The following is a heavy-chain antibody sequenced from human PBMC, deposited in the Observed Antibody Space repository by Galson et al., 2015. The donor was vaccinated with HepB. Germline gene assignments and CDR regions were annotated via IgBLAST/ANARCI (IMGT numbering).Heavy chain of an antibody. J-gene: IGHJ4*02. CDR2: ISHDGSKK. Sequence: SLRLSCAVSGFTFKSFGMHWVRQAPGKGLEWVAVISHDGSKKHFGDSAKGRFTISRDNSKNTLYLRMNNLRTEDTAVYYCAKVSGYSPPSGDYWGQGTLVTVSS. CDR3: AKVSGYSPPSGDY. CDR1: GFTFKSFG. V-gene: IGHV3-30*18. D-gene: IGHD5-18*01.